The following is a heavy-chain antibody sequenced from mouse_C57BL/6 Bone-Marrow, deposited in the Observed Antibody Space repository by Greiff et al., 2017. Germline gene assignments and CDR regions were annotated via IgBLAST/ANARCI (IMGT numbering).Heavy chain of an antibody. J-gene: IGHJ3*01. CDR3: ARSGNDYSWFAY. CDR1: GYTFTSYG. D-gene: IGHD2-4*01. CDR2: IYPRSGNT. Sequence: QVQLKQPGAELARPGASVKLSCKASGYTFTSYGISWVKQRTGQGLEWIGEIYPRSGNTYYNEKFKGKATLTADKSSSTAYMELRSLTSEDSAVYFCARSGNDYSWFAYWGQGTLVTVSA. V-gene: IGHV1-81*01.